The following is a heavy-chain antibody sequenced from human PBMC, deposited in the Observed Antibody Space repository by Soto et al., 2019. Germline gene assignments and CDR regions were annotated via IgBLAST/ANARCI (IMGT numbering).Heavy chain of an antibody. Sequence: EVKLLESGGSLVQPGGSLTLSCAASGFPFSSYAMSWVRQTPEKGLEWVAGISGGGNDRYYADFVKGRFTFSRDNSRNTLYLQMNSLRAEDTAMYYCARSLFMVAPDNEPFDCWGRGALVTVSS. CDR1: GFPFSSYA. CDR3: ARSLFMVAPDNEPFDC. J-gene: IGHJ4*02. V-gene: IGHV3-23*01. CDR2: ISGGGNDR. D-gene: IGHD5-12*01.